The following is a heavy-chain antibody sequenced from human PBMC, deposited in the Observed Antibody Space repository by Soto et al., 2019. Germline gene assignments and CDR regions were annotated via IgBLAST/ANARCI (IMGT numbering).Heavy chain of an antibody. D-gene: IGHD3-9*01. CDR2: IYTSGST. CDR3: ARANFDWLNGKPFGFDY. Sequence: PSDTLSLTCTVYDGSISSYYWSWIRQPAGAGLEWIGRIYTSGSTNYNPSLKSRVTMSVDTSKNQFSLKLSSVTAADTAVYYCARANFDWLNGKPFGFDYWGQGNLVTVSS. V-gene: IGHV4-4*07. J-gene: IGHJ4*02. CDR1: DGSISSYY.